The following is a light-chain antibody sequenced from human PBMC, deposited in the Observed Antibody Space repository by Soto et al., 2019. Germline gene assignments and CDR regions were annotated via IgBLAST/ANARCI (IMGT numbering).Light chain of an antibody. CDR3: QQYYSIPFT. J-gene: IGKJ2*01. CDR1: QSVRSSF. V-gene: IGKV3-20*01. Sequence: DIVLTQSPGTLSLSPGERATLSCRASQSVRSSFLAWYRQKPGQAPRLLIYGATTRATGIPDRISGSGSGTDFTLTISRLEPEDVAVYYCQQYYSIPFTFGQGTKLEI. CDR2: GAT.